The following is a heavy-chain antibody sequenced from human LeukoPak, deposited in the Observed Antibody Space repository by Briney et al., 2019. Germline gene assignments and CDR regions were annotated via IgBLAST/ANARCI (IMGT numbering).Heavy chain of an antibody. V-gene: IGHV3-21*04. Sequence: GGFLRLSCAASGFTFSSYSMNWVRQAPGKGLEWVSSISSSSSYIYYADSVKGRFTISRDNAKNSLYLQMNSLRAEDTAVYYCAREYYDFWSGLAPKNWFDPWGQGTLVTVSS. J-gene: IGHJ5*02. D-gene: IGHD3-3*01. CDR2: ISSSSSYI. CDR1: GFTFSSYS. CDR3: AREYYDFWSGLAPKNWFDP.